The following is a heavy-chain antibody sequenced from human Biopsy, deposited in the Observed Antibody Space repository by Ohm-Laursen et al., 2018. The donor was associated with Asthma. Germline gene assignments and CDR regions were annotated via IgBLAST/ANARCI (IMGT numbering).Heavy chain of an antibody. CDR1: GGTFSSYA. V-gene: IGHV1-69*13. Sequence: SVKVSCNASGGTFSSYAISWVRQAPGQGLEWMGGIIPIFGTANYAQKFQGRVTITADESTSTAYMELSSLRSEDTAVYYCARHWDWGSFFDYWGQGTPVTVSS. J-gene: IGHJ4*02. CDR3: ARHWDWGSFFDY. D-gene: IGHD7-27*01. CDR2: IIPIFGTA.